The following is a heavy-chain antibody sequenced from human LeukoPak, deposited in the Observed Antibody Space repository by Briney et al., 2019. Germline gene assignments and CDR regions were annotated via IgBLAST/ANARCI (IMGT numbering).Heavy chain of an antibody. Sequence: GGSLRLSCAASGFPFSSFAMNWVRQAPGKGLEWVSYISSSGSTIYYADSVKGRFTISRDNAKNSLYLQMNSLRAEDTAVYYCARDGSGYDNWGQGTLVTVSS. CDR3: ARDGSGYDN. CDR1: GFPFSSFA. V-gene: IGHV3-48*03. J-gene: IGHJ4*02. D-gene: IGHD5-12*01. CDR2: ISSSGSTI.